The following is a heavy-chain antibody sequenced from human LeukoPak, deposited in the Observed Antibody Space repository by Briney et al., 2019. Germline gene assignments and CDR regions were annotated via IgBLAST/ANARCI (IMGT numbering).Heavy chain of an antibody. CDR3: ARGYYYDSTFDY. Sequence: PGGSLRLSCAASGFTFSSYSMNWVRQSPGKGLEWVSSITGTSTYINYADSVKGRFTISRDNAKNSLYLQMNTLRAEDTAVYYRARGYYYDSTFDYWGQGTLVTVSS. CDR1: GFTFSSYS. D-gene: IGHD3-22*01. V-gene: IGHV3-21*01. J-gene: IGHJ4*02. CDR2: ITGTSTYI.